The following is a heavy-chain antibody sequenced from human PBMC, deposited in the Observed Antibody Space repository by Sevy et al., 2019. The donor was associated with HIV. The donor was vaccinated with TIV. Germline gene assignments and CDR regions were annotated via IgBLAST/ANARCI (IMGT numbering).Heavy chain of an antibody. CDR3: ARAGGDCYSKNECWFVS. Sequence: GGSLRLSCAASGFTFSAYSMNWVRQAPGKGLEWVSYISSSSGTIYYADSVKGQFTISRDNAKSSLYRQMNGLGAEDTAVYYCARAGGDCYSKNECWFVSWGQGTLVTVSS. J-gene: IGHJ5*01. D-gene: IGHD2-21*01. CDR1: GFTFSAYS. CDR2: ISSSSGTI. V-gene: IGHV3-48*01.